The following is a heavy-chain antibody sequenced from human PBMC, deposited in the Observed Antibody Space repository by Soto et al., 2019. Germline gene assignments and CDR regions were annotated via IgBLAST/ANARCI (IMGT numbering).Heavy chain of an antibody. J-gene: IGHJ4*02. D-gene: IGHD5-18*01. Sequence: GSLRRSYAACGFTVGSYSMNSVRKAPGKGLEWVSYISSSSSTIYYADSVKGRFTISRDNAKNSLYLQMNSLRAEDTAVYYCARDGGYSYGPFDYWGQGTLVTVSS. CDR1: GFTVGSYS. CDR3: ARDGGYSYGPFDY. V-gene: IGHV3-48*01. CDR2: ISSSSSTI.